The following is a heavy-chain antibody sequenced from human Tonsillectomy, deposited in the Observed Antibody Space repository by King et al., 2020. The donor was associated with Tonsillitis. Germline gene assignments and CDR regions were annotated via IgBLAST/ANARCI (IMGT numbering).Heavy chain of an antibody. D-gene: IGHD4-17*01. V-gene: IGHV3-30*18. Sequence: QLVQSGGGVVQPGRSLRLSCAASGFTFSSYGMHWVRQAPGRGLEGVAVISYDGGNKYYADSVKGRFTISRDNSKNTLYLQMNSLGAEDTAVYYCAKDRFDGDYVIYYFDYWGQGTMVTVSS. J-gene: IGHJ4*02. CDR3: AKDRFDGDYVIYYFDY. CDR2: ISYDGGNK. CDR1: GFTFSSYG.